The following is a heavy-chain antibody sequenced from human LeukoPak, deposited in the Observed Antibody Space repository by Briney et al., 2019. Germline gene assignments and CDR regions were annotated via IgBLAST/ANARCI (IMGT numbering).Heavy chain of an antibody. CDR3: ARVAGLHWFDP. CDR1: GFTLSNYD. J-gene: IGHJ5*02. V-gene: IGHV3-23*01. CDR2: IKPTRNTT. D-gene: IGHD6-19*01. Sequence: GGSLRLSCAASGFTLSNYDMTWVRQAPGRGLEWVSSIKPTRNTTYYGDSVKGRFTISRDNSKNTVYLQMNNMRVDDTAVYYCARVAGLHWFDPWGQGTLVTVSS.